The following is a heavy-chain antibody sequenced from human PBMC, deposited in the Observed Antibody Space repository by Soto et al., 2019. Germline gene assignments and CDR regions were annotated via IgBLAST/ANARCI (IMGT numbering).Heavy chain of an antibody. J-gene: IGHJ3*02. D-gene: IGHD3-3*01. Sequence: SVKVSCKASGFTFTSSAMQWVRQARGQRLEWIGWIVVGSGNTNYAQKFQERVTITRDMSTSTAYMELSSLRSEDTAVYYCAADEYYDFWSGYSDAFDIWGQGTMVTV. CDR2: IVVGSGNT. CDR1: GFTFTSSA. V-gene: IGHV1-58*02. CDR3: AADEYYDFWSGYSDAFDI.